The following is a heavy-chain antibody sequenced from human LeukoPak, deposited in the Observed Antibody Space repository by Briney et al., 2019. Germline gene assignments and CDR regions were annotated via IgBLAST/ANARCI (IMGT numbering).Heavy chain of an antibody. CDR1: GFTFSSYG. CDR2: ISGSGGST. V-gene: IGHV3-23*01. CDR3: AKDTVNSGSSY. Sequence: GGSLRLSCAASGFTFSSYGMSWVRQAPGKGLEWVSAISGSGGSTYYADSVKGRFTISRDNSKNTLYLQMNSLRAEDTAVYYCAKDTVNSGSSYWGQGTLVTVSS. D-gene: IGHD6-19*01. J-gene: IGHJ4*02.